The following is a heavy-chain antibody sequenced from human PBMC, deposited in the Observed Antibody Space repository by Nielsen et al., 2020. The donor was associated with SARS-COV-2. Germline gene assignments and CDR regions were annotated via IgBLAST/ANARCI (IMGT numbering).Heavy chain of an antibody. CDR1: GGSISSSSYY. J-gene: IGHJ6*02. CDR2: IYYSGST. Sequence: SETLSLTCTVSGGSISSSSYYWGWIRQPPGKGLEWIGSIYYSGSTYYNPSLKSRVTISVDTSKNQFPLKLSSVTAADTAVYYCAIVSSGWISGGMDVWGQGTTVTVSS. V-gene: IGHV4-39*06. D-gene: IGHD6-19*01. CDR3: AIVSSGWISGGMDV.